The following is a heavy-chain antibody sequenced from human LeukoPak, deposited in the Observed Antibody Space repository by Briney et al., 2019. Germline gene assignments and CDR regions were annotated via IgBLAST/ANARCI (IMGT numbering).Heavy chain of an antibody. V-gene: IGHV3-53*01. CDR1: GFTVSSSY. Sequence: GGSLRLSCAASGFTVSSSYMTWVRQAPGKGLEWVSVIYSGGSTYYADSVKGRFTISRDNSKKSLYLQMNSLRAEDTAVYYCAREFSSGLIIDCLGQGTLVTVSS. CDR2: IYSGGST. J-gene: IGHJ4*02. CDR3: AREFSSGLIIDC. D-gene: IGHD6-19*01.